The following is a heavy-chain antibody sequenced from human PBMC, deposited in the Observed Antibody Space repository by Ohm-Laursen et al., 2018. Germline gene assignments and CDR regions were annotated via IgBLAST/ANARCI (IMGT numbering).Heavy chain of an antibody. Sequence: GSLRLSCAASGFTVSSNYMSWVRQAPGKGLEWVSVIYSDGSTYYADSVKGRFTISRDNSKNTLYLQINSLRAEDTAVYYCATTVTADHWGQGTLVTVSS. CDR1: GFTVSSNY. V-gene: IGHV3-66*01. CDR2: IYSDGST. D-gene: IGHD4-17*01. CDR3: ATTVTADH. J-gene: IGHJ4*02.